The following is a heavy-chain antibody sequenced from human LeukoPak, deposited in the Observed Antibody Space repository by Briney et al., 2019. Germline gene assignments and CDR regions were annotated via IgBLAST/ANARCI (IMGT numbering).Heavy chain of an antibody. J-gene: IGHJ3*02. CDR2: ISSSSGYI. V-gene: IGHV3-21*01. D-gene: IGHD1-26*01. CDR1: GFTFSSYS. CDR3: ARDGGGELIVGATTRAFDI. Sequence: PGGSLRLSCVASGFTFSSYSMNWVRQAPEKGLEGVASISSSSGYIYYADSVKGRFTISRDNAKNALYLQMNSLRAEDTAVYYCARDGGGELIVGATTRAFDIWGQGTMVTVSS.